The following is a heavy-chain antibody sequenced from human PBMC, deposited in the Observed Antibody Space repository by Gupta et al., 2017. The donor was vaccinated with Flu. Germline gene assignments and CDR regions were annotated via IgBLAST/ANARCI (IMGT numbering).Heavy chain of an antibody. Sequence: EVQHLESGRALVTTGGALRLACVGAGFILSNFSMHWVRHTPGKGREGLSAIGGTGFTTFNSNSLIGRFSISRDNSKNTLYLQAYSLGAEDSAIYYCARDAVYNTVWGDFYYWGRGTLVTVSS. CDR2: IGGTGFTT. CDR3: ARDAVYNTVWGDFYY. D-gene: IGHD3-16*01. J-gene: IGHJ4*02. V-gene: IGHV3-23*01. CDR1: GFILSNFS.